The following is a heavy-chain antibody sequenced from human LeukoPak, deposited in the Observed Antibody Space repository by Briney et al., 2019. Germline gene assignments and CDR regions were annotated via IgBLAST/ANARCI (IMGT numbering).Heavy chain of an antibody. CDR2: IIPIFGTA. CDR3: ARDVYNCSSTSCYFDYYYGMDV. D-gene: IGHD2-2*01. V-gene: IGHV1-69*13. CDR1: GGTFSSHA. J-gene: IGHJ6*02. Sequence: AVKVSCQASGGTFSSHAISWVRQAPGQGLEWMGGIIPIFGTANYAQKFQGRVTITADESTSTAYMELSSLRSEHTAVYYCARDVYNCSSTSCYFDYYYGMDVWGQGTRVTVSS.